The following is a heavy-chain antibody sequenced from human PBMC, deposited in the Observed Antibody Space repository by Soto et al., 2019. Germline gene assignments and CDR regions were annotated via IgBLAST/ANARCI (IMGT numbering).Heavy chain of an antibody. Sequence: GGALRLSCAASGFTFSRYAMQWVRQAPGKGLEWVSVISYDGSNKYYADSVKGRFTISRDNSKNTLYLQMNSLRAEDTAVYYCARERITMTYGMDVWDQETTVPISS. J-gene: IGHJ6*02. CDR2: ISYDGSNK. CDR1: GFTFSRYA. V-gene: IGHV3-30-3*01. D-gene: IGHD3-22*01. CDR3: ARERITMTYGMDV.